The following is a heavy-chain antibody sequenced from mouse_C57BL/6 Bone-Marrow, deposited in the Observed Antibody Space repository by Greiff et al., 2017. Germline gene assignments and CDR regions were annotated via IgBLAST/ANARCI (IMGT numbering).Heavy chain of an antibody. V-gene: IGHV14-2*01. CDR1: GFNFKDYY. CDR2: IDPEDGET. J-gene: IGHJ3*01. Sequence: VQLKESGAELVKPGASVKLSCTASGFNFKDYYMHWVKQRTEQGLEWIGRIDPEDGETKYAPKFQGKATITADTSSNTAYLQLSSLTSEDTAVYYCARERITRQGGFAYWGQGTLVTVSA. D-gene: IGHD2-4*01. CDR3: ARERITRQGGFAY.